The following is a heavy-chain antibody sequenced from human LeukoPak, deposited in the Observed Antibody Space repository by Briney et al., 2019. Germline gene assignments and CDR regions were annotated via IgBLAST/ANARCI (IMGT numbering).Heavy chain of an antibody. CDR2: ISATGSYT. CDR3: ARDGGYPGYFDY. CDR1: GFSFSDYY. Sequence: GGSLRLSCAASGFSFSDYYMTWIRQAPGKGLEWISYISATGSYTNYADSVKGRFTISRDNAKNSPYLQLNSLRAEDTAVYYCARDGGYPGYFDYWAQGTLVTVSS. J-gene: IGHJ4*02. V-gene: IGHV3-11*05. D-gene: IGHD5-12*01.